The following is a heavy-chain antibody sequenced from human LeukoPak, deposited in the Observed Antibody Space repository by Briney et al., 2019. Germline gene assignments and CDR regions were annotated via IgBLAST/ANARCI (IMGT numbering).Heavy chain of an antibody. V-gene: IGHV3-15*01. D-gene: IGHD3-10*01. J-gene: IGHJ4*02. CDR3: ATDLGLTMIRGVIVH. Sequence: PGGSLRLSCAASGFTFTNAWMTWVRQAPGKGLEWVGRIKSKGDGETTDYAAPVKGRFTMSRDDSEATLYLQMNSLKAEDTAVYHCATDLGLTMIRGVIVHWGQGALVTVSS. CDR1: GFTFTNAW. CDR2: IKSKGDGETT.